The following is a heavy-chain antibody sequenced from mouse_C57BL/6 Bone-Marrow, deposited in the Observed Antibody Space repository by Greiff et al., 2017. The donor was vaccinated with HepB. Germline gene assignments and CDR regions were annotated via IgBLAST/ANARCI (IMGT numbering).Heavy chain of an antibody. D-gene: IGHD1-1*01. J-gene: IGHJ4*01. Sequence: EVMLVDSGGGLVQPGGSLKLSCAASGFTFSDYYMYWVRQTPEKRLEWVAYISNGGGSTYYPDTVKGRFTISRDNAKNTLYLQMSRLKSEHTAMYYCARHTTVVATRAMDYWGQGTSVTVSS. CDR1: GFTFSDYY. CDR3: ARHTTVVATRAMDY. V-gene: IGHV5-12*01. CDR2: ISNGGGST.